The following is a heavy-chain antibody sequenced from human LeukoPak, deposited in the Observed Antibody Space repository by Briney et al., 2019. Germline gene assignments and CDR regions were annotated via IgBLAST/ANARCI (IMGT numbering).Heavy chain of an antibody. CDR1: GYTFTGYY. D-gene: IGHD6-13*01. CDR3: AREFSSSGLDY. Sequence: APVKXSFKASGYTFTGYYMHWVRQAPXQGLERMGWINPNSDGTNYAQKFQGRVTMTRDTSITTAYMELSRLRSDDTAVYYCAREFSSSGLDYWGQGTLVT. CDR2: INPNSDGT. J-gene: IGHJ4*02. V-gene: IGHV1-2*02.